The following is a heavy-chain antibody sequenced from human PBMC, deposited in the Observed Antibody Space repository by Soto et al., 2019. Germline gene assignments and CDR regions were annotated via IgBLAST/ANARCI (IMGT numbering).Heavy chain of an antibody. V-gene: IGHV1-18*01. D-gene: IGHD3-10*01. CDR3: ARGGRTGDYYYYYGMDV. CDR2: ISAYNGNT. Sequence: QVQLVQSGAEVKKPGASVKVSCKASGYTFTSYGISWVRQAPGQGLEWMGWISAYNGNTNYAQKLQGRVTMTTDTPTSTGYMELRSLRSDDTAVYYCARGGRTGDYYYYYGMDVWGQGTTVTVSS. CDR1: GYTFTSYG. J-gene: IGHJ6*02.